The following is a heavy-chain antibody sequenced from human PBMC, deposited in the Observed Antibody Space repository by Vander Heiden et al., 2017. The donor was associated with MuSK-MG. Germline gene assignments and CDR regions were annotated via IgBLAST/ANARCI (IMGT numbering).Heavy chain of an antibody. CDR2: IYWDDDK. CDR1: GFSLSTSGVG. D-gene: IGHD3-9*01. CDR3: ANSGRTVLSKGGYDSWASVGYYFDY. J-gene: IGHJ4*02. Sequence: QITLKESGPTLVKPTQTLTLTCTFSGFSLSTSGVGVGWIRQPPGKALEWLALIYWDDDKRYSPSLKSRLTITKDTAKNQVVLTMTNMDPVETATYYCANSGRTVLSKGGYDSWASVGYYFDYWVQGTLVTVSS. V-gene: IGHV2-5*02.